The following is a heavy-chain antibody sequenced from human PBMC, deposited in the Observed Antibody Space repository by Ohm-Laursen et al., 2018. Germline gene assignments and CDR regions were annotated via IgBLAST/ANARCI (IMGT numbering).Heavy chain of an antibody. J-gene: IGHJ4*02. CDR2: VNEDASEK. V-gene: IGHV3-7*01. D-gene: IGHD3-16*01. Sequence: GYLRLSCSASGFTFSTYWMFWVRQAPGKGLEWVASVNEDASEKYYVDSVKGRFTISRDNAKNSQYLQMNSLGADDTAVYYCAVSPRVTWDWGQGTLVTVSS. CDR3: AVSPRVTWD. CDR1: GFTFSTYW.